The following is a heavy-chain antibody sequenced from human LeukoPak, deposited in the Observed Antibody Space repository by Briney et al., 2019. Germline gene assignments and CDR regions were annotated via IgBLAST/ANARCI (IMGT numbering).Heavy chain of an antibody. Sequence: GGSLRLSCAASGFTFSSYSMSWVRQAPGKGLEWFSSISSSSSYIYYADSVKGRFTISRDNAKNSLYLQMNSLRAEDTAVYYCARDKFKEMVVAVDIWGQGTMVTVSS. V-gene: IGHV3-21*01. CDR3: ARDKFKEMVVAVDI. CDR1: GFTFSSYS. J-gene: IGHJ3*02. D-gene: IGHD2-15*01. CDR2: ISSSSSYI.